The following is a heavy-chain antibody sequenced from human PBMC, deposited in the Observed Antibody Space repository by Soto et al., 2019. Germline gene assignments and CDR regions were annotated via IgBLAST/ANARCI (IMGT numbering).Heavy chain of an antibody. V-gene: IGHV3-48*02. Sequence: PGGSLRLSCASSGFTFSSCSMNWVRQAPGKGLEWVSSISGSGDTKYYADSVKGRFTISRDNAKNSLYLQMSSLRDEDTAVYYCAKYFSSDVCFDYWGQGTLVTVSS. CDR3: AKYFSSDVCFDY. J-gene: IGHJ4*02. CDR2: ISGSGDTK. D-gene: IGHD2-8*02. CDR1: GFTFSSCS.